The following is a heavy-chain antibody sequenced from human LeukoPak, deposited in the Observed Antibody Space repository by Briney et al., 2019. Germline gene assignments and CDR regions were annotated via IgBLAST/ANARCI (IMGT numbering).Heavy chain of an antibody. CDR3: AKDRGVWAFDI. D-gene: IGHD3-10*01. V-gene: IGHV3-30-3*01. CDR1: GITLSSYD. J-gene: IGHJ3*02. Sequence: GRSLRLSCAASGITLSSYDMHWVRQAPGKALEWVAVISYDGSNKDYADSVKGRFTISRDNSKNTLDLQMNSLRAEDTAVYYCAKDRGVWAFDIWGQGTMVTVSS. CDR2: ISYDGSNK.